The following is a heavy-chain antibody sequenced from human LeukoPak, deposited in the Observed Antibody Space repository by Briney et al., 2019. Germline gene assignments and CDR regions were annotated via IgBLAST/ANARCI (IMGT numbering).Heavy chain of an antibody. D-gene: IGHD3-10*01. J-gene: IGHJ5*02. CDR3: ARTDRSTMVRGVSNNWFDP. Sequence: KPSETLSLTCTVSGGSISSYYWSWIRQPPGKGLEWIGYMFYSGSTNYNPSLKSRVTISVDTSKNQFSLKLSSVTAADTAVYYCARTDRSTMVRGVSNNWFDPWGQGTLVTVSS. V-gene: IGHV4-59*01. CDR2: MFYSGST. CDR1: GGSISSYY.